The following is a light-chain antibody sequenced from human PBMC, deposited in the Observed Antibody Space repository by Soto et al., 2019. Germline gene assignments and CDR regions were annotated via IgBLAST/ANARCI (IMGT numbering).Light chain of an antibody. CDR1: QSFSSY. CDR3: QQRSNWTPVIT. CDR2: DES. J-gene: IGKJ5*01. Sequence: EIALTQSPATMSLSPGERDTLSCRASQSFSSYLDWYQQKPGQAPRLLIYDESKRATVIPAMFSGRGSGTDFTLTISSLEPEDFAVYYCQQRSNWTPVITFGQGTRLEIK. V-gene: IGKV3-11*01.